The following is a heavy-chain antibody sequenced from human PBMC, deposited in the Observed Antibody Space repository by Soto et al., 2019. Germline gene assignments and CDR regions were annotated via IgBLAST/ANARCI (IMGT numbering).Heavy chain of an antibody. CDR3: ARGGPPRSCSGGSCYFVHWFDP. J-gene: IGHJ5*02. CDR2: INHSGST. CDR1: GGSFSGYY. Sequence: QVQLQQWGAGLLKPSETLSLTCAVYGGSFSGYYWSWIRQPPGKGLEWIGEINHSGSTNYNPSLKRRVTTSVDTSKTHFSPKLSSVTAADTAVYYCARGGPPRSCSGGSCYFVHWFDPWGQGTLVTVSS. V-gene: IGHV4-34*01. D-gene: IGHD2-15*01.